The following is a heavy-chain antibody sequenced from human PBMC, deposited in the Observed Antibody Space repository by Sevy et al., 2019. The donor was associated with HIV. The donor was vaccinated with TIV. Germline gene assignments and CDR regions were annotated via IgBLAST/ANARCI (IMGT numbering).Heavy chain of an antibody. J-gene: IGHJ4*02. CDR1: GDSISSYF. CDR3: ARDSAVVPRALVY. V-gene: IGHV4-59*01. D-gene: IGHD2-21*01. Sequence: SETLSLTCNVSGDSISSYFWSWFRQPPGKGLEWIGCLYYSGSIAYNPSLRSRVTISVDTSKKHSSMKLRSVTAADTAMYYCARDSAVVPRALVYWGQGTLVTVSS. CDR2: LYYSGSI.